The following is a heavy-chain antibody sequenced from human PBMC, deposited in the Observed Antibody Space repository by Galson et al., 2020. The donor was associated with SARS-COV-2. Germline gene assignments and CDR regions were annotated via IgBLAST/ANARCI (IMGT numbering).Heavy chain of an antibody. CDR2: IIPIFGTA. D-gene: IGHD3-3*01. CDR1: GGTFSSYA. V-gene: IGHV1-69*13. Sequence: SVKVSCKASGGTFSSYAISWVRQAPGQGLEWMGGIIPIFGTANYAQKFQGRVTITADESTSTAYMELSSLRSEDTAVYYCARGGIVLRFLEWAPYYFDYWGQGTLVTVSS. CDR3: ARGGIVLRFLEWAPYYFDY. J-gene: IGHJ4*02.